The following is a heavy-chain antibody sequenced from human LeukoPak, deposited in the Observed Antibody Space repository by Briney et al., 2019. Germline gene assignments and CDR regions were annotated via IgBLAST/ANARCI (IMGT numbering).Heavy chain of an antibody. CDR2: IYHSGST. J-gene: IGHJ4*02. Sequence: SETLSLTCTVSGGSISSGGYYWSWIRQPPGKGLEWIGYIYHSGSTNYNPSLKSRVTISVDTSKNQFSLKLSSVTAADTAVYYCARDRKWYYYDSSGYSHFDYWGQGTLVTVSS. CDR3: ARDRKWYYYDSSGYSHFDY. V-gene: IGHV4-30-2*01. D-gene: IGHD3-22*01. CDR1: GGSISSGGYY.